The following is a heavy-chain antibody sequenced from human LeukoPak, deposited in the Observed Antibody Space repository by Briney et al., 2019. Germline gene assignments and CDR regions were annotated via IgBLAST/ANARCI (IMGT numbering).Heavy chain of an antibody. J-gene: IGHJ4*02. CDR1: GYTFTSYY. CDR3: ARGSGYDILTGCEFNY. Sequence: GASVKVSCKASGYTFTSYYMHWVRQAPGQGLESMGIINPSGGSTSYAQKFQGRVTMTRDTSTSTVYMELSSLRSEDTAVYYCARGSGYDILTGCEFNYWGQGTLVTVSS. D-gene: IGHD3-9*01. CDR2: INPSGGST. V-gene: IGHV1-46*03.